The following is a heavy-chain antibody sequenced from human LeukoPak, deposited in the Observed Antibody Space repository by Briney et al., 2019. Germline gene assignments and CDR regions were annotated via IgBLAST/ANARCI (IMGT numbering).Heavy chain of an antibody. CDR1: GFTFSTHA. D-gene: IGHD6-6*01. CDR2: ISHDGSNE. Sequence: VQPGRSLRLSCAASGFTFSTHAMHWVRQAPGRGLQWVAVISHDGSNEYYADSVKGRFIISRDNSKNTLYLQMNSLRAEDTAVYYCARDGKYSSSYYYFDYWGRGTLVTVSS. J-gene: IGHJ4*02. V-gene: IGHV3-30-3*01. CDR3: ARDGKYSSSYYYFDY.